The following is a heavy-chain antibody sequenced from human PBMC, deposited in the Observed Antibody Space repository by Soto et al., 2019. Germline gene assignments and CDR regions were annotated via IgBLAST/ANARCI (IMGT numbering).Heavy chain of an antibody. CDR2: ISAYNANT. CDR3: ARVEVAATGDY. J-gene: IGHJ4*01. V-gene: IGHV1-18*01. Sequence: QVQLVQAGAEVKKPGASVKVSCKASGYSFTSYGISWVRQAPGQGLEWMGWISAYNANTNYAQKVQGRVTMTTDTCTNTAYMELRSLRSDDTAVYYCARVEVAATGDYWGQGTLVTVSS. CDR1: GYSFTSYG. D-gene: IGHD1-26*01.